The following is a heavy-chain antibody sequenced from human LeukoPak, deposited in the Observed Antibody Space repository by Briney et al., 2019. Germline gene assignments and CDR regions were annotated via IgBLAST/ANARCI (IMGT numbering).Heavy chain of an antibody. D-gene: IGHD3-10*01. CDR1: GFTFSSYD. CDR2: IGTAGDT. J-gene: IGHJ6*02. V-gene: IGHV3-13*01. CDR3: ARVLGSGTYGVDV. Sequence: HTGGSLRLSCAASGFTFSSYDMHWVLQATGKGLGWVSGIGTAGDTSYPGSVKGRFTISRENAKNSLYLQMKSLRAGDTAVYYCARVLGSGTYGVDVWGQGTTVTVSS.